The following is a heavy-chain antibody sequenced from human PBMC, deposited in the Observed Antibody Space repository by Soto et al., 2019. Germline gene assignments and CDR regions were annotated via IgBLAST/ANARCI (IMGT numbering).Heavy chain of an antibody. CDR1: GFTFSSYA. D-gene: IGHD6-13*01. Sequence: GGSLRLSCAASGFTFSSYAMHWVRQAPGKGLEWVAVISYDGSNKYYADSVKGRFTISRDNSKNTLYLQMNSLRAEDTAVYYCAREGTYSSSRLYFDYWGQGTLVTVSS. CDR2: ISYDGSNK. CDR3: AREGTYSSSRLYFDY. J-gene: IGHJ4*02. V-gene: IGHV3-30-3*01.